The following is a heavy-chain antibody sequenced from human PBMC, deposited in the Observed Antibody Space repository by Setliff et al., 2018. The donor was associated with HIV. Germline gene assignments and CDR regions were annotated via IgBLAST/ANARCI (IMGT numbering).Heavy chain of an antibody. CDR3: ASHHDYGGAFDI. Sequence: GSLRLSCTASGFTFGDYAMAWVRQPPGKGLEWIGEIDHRGRPKYNPSLNSRVTMSVDKSRNQFSLKVSSVTAADTAVYYCASHHDYGGAFDIWGQGTMVTVS. CDR2: IDHRGRP. D-gene: IGHD4-17*01. CDR1: GFTFGDYA. V-gene: IGHV4-34*01. J-gene: IGHJ3*02.